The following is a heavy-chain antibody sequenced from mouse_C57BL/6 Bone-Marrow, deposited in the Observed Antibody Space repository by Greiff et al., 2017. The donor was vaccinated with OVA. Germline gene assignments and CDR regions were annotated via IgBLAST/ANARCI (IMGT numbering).Heavy chain of an antibody. CDR3: ARETSYYGSSPFAY. V-gene: IGHV1-50*01. CDR1: GYTFTSYW. CDR2: IDPSDSYT. Sequence: VQLQQSGAELVKPGASVKLSCKASGYTFTSYWMQWVKQRPGQGLEWIGEIDPSDSYTNYNQKFKGKATLTVDTSSSTAYMQLSSLTSEDSAVYYCARETSYYGSSPFAYWGQGTLVTVSA. J-gene: IGHJ3*01. D-gene: IGHD1-1*01.